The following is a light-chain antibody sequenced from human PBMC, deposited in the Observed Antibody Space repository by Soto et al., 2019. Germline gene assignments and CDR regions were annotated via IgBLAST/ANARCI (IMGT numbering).Light chain of an antibody. Sequence: QSVLAQPRSVSGSPGHSVTISCTGTSSDVGGYSYVSWYQQHPGKAPKLMISDVSKRPSGVPDRSSGSKFGNTASLTISGLQAEDEADYYCCSYAGAFTYVFGSGTKVTVL. CDR3: CSYAGAFTYV. V-gene: IGLV2-11*01. J-gene: IGLJ1*01. CDR1: SSDVGGYSY. CDR2: DVS.